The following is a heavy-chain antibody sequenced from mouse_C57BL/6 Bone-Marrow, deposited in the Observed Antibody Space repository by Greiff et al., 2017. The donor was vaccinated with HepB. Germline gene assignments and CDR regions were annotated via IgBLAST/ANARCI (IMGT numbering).Heavy chain of an antibody. Sequence: VQLQQPGAELVRPGSSVKLSCKASGYTFTSYWMDWVKQRPGQGLEWIGNIYPSDSETHYNQKFKDKATLTVDKSSSTAYMQLSSLTSEDSAVYYCSQRGQLRSAWFAYWGQGTLVTVSA. D-gene: IGHD3-2*02. V-gene: IGHV1-61*01. J-gene: IGHJ3*01. CDR1: GYTFTSYW. CDR2: IYPSDSET. CDR3: SQRGQLRSAWFAY.